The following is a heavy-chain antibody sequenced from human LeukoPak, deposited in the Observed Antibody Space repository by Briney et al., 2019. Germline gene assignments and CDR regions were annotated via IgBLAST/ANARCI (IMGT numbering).Heavy chain of an antibody. J-gene: IGHJ4*02. CDR3: ARERTGVIDY. D-gene: IGHD2-2*01. Sequence: GGSLRLSCAASGFTFSSYGMHWVRQAPGKGLEWVANIKQDGSEKYYVDSVKGRFTISRDNAKNSLYLQMNSLRAEDTAVYYCARERTGVIDYWGQGTLVTVSS. V-gene: IGHV3-7*01. CDR2: IKQDGSEK. CDR1: GFTFSSYG.